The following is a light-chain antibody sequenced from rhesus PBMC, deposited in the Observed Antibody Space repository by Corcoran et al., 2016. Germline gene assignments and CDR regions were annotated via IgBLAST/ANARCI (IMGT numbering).Light chain of an antibody. CDR2: AES. Sequence: DIQMTQSPSSLSASVGDRVTITCRASQGIRTYLKWYQQKPGKAPKRLIYAESRLESGVPSRYRGSGSGTDFTLTISSLQPEDIATYYCQQHDNFPYSFGQGTKVEIK. V-gene: IGKV1-43*01. J-gene: IGKJ2*01. CDR3: QQHDNFPYS. CDR1: QGIRTY.